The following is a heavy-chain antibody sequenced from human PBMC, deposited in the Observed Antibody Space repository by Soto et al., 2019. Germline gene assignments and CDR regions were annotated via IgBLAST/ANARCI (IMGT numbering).Heavy chain of an antibody. D-gene: IGHD3-9*01. V-gene: IGHV4-31*03. CDR3: ARGSDSHTNILTGYFAG. J-gene: IGHJ4*02. Sequence: SETLSLTCTVSGGSISSGGYYWSWIRQHPGKGLEWIGYIYYSGSTYYNPSLKSRVTISVDTSKNQFSLKLSSVTAADTAVYYCARGSDSHTNILTGYFAGWGQGTLVTVSS. CDR1: GGSISSGGYY. CDR2: IYYSGST.